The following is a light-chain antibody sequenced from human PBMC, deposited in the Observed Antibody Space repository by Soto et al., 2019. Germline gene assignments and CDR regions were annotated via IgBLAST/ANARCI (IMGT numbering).Light chain of an antibody. Sequence: EIEMTQSPATLSVSPGERATLSCRSSQSVGRKLAWYQQKPGQAPRLLIYDASNRAMGVPARFSGSGSGTEFTLTISSLQPEDFATYYCLQANTFPLTFGGGTKVEIK. CDR1: QSVGRK. J-gene: IGKJ4*01. CDR3: LQANTFPLT. CDR2: DAS. V-gene: IGKV3-15*01.